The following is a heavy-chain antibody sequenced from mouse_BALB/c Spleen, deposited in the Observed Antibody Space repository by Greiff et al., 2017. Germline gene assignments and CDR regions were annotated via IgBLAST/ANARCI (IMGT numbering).Heavy chain of an antibody. CDR2: IRNKANGYTT. CDR3: ARDMRGNYYFDY. V-gene: IGHV7-3*02. CDR1: GFTFTDYY. D-gene: IGHD2-1*01. J-gene: IGHJ2*01. Sequence: EVQVVESGGGLVQPGGSLRLSCATSGFTFTDYYMSWVRQPPGKALEWLGFIRNKANGYTTEYSASVKGRFTISRDNSQSILYLQMNTLRAEDSATYYCARDMRGNYYFDYWGQGTTLTVSS.